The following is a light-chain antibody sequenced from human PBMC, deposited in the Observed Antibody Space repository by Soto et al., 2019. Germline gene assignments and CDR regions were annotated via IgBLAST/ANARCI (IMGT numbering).Light chain of an antibody. CDR1: SSNIGSNY. J-gene: IGLJ2*01. CDR3: AAWDDSLSGHVV. CDR2: RNN. Sequence: QSVLTQPPSASGTPGQRVTISCSGSSSNIGSNYVYWYQQLPGTAPKLLIYRNNQRPSGVPDRFSGSKSGTSPSLAISGLRSEDEADYYCAAWDDSLSGHVVFGGGTQLTVL. V-gene: IGLV1-47*01.